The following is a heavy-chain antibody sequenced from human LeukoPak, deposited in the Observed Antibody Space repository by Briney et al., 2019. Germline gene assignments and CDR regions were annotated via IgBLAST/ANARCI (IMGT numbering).Heavy chain of an antibody. J-gene: IGHJ4*02. CDR2: ISAYNGNT. V-gene: IGHV1-18*01. D-gene: IGHD1-26*01. CDR1: GYTFTSYG. Sequence: ASVKVSCKASGYTFTSYGISWVRQAPGQGLEWMGWISAYNGNTNYAQKLQGRVTMTTDTSTSTAYMELRSLRSDDTAVYYCARDTYSGSYPKEPYYFDYWGQGTLVTVSS. CDR3: ARDTYSGSYPKEPYYFDY.